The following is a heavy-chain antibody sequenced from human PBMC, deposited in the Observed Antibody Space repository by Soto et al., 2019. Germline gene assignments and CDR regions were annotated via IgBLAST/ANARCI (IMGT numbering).Heavy chain of an antibody. V-gene: IGHV3-7*05. D-gene: IGHD3-9*01. CDR2: IDQGGGEK. J-gene: IGHJ3*02. CDR3: TTDIYPQSFVDIYDI. Sequence: GGSLRLSCAASGFSFSDYWMAWVRQAPGKGLEWVANIDQGGGEKHYVDSVQGRFTISRDDSRNTLSLQMNSLKVEDTAVYFCTTDIYPQSFVDIYDIWGQGTRVTVSS. CDR1: GFSFSDYW.